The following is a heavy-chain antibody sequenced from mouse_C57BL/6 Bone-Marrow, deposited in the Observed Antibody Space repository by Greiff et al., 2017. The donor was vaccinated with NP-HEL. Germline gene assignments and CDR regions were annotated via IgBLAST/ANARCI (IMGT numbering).Heavy chain of an antibody. V-gene: IGHV1-15*01. CDR2: IDPETGGT. Sequence: QVQLQQSGAELVRPGASVTLSCKASGYTFTDYEMHWVKQTPVHGLEWIGAIDPETGGTAYNQKFKGKAILTADKSSSTAYMELRSLTSEDSAVYYCTRPITTVDVYYFDYWGQGTTLTVSS. J-gene: IGHJ2*01. CDR3: TRPITTVDVYYFDY. CDR1: GYTFTDYE. D-gene: IGHD1-1*01.